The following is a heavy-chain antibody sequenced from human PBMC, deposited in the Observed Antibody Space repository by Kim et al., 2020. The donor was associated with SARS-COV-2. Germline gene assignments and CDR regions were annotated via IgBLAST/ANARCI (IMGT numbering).Heavy chain of an antibody. J-gene: IGHJ5*02. CDR1: GGSFSGYY. D-gene: IGHD2-2*01. Sequence: SETLSLTCAVYGGSFSGYYWSWIRQPPGKGLEWIGEINHSGSTNYNPSLKSRVTISVDTSKNQFSLKLSSVTAADTAVYYCARLSRTAWGQGTLVTVSS. CDR2: INHSGST. V-gene: IGHV4-34*01. CDR3: ARLSRTA.